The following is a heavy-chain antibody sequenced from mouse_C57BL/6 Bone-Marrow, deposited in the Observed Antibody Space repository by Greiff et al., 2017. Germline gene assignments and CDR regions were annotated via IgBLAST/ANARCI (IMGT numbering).Heavy chain of an antibody. D-gene: IGHD1-1*01. CDR2: ISDGGSYT. J-gene: IGHJ2*01. CDR1: GFTFSSYA. Sequence: DVKLVESGGGLVKPGGSLKLSCAASGFTFSSYAMSWVRQTPEQRLEWVATISDGGSYTYYPDNVTGRFTISRDNAKNNLYLQMSHLKSEDTAMYDCARDTSITTVTYFDYWGKGTTLTVSS. CDR3: ARDTSITTVTYFDY. V-gene: IGHV5-4*01.